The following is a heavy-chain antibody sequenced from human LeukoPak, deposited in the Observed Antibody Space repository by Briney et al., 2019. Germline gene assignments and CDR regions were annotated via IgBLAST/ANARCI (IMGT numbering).Heavy chain of an antibody. CDR2: ISGSGGST. Sequence: GGSLRLSCAASGFTFDDYGMSWVRQAPGKGLEWVSAISGSGGSTYYADSVKGRFTVSRDNSKNTLYLQMNSLRAEDTAVYYCAKESSVRFLEWLLQHFDYWGQGTLVTVSS. J-gene: IGHJ4*02. CDR3: AKESSVRFLEWLLQHFDY. D-gene: IGHD3-3*01. V-gene: IGHV3-23*01. CDR1: GFTFDDYG.